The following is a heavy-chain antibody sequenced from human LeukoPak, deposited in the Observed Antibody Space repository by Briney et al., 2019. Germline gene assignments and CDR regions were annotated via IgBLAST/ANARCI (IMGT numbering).Heavy chain of an antibody. CDR1: GYTFTDYN. J-gene: IGHJ4*02. CDR2: IKPKSGDT. CDR3: ARDYFGLGSYWDY. V-gene: IGHV1-2*02. Sequence: ASVRVSCKAAGYTFTDYNLHWVRQAPGQGLEWMGWIKPKSGDTNYAQKFQGRVTMTRDTSTSTAFMELSGLRSDDTAVYYCARDYFGLGSYWDYWGQATLVTVSS. D-gene: IGHD3-10*01.